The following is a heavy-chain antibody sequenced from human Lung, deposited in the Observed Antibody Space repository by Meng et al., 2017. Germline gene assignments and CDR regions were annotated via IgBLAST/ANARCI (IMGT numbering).Heavy chain of an antibody. D-gene: IGHD6-13*01. V-gene: IGHV4-34*01. J-gene: IGHJ4*02. CDR2: INHSGST. CDR3: ARGLSGASSWYLIRSGYFDY. Sequence: QVQVRGWGAGLLTPSESLSLTCAVYGGSFSGYYWSWIRQPPGKGLEWIGEINHSGSTNYNPSLKSRVTISVDTSKNQFSLKLSSVTAADTAVYYCARGLSGASSWYLIRSGYFDYWGQGTLVTVSS. CDR1: GGSFSGYY.